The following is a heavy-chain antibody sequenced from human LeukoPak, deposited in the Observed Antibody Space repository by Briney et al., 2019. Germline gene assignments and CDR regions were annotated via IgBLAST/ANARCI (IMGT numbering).Heavy chain of an antibody. D-gene: IGHD3-16*02. J-gene: IGHJ4*02. CDR1: GYTFTSYD. Sequence: ASVKVSCKASGYTFTSYDINWVRQATGQGLEWMGWMNPNSGNTGYAQKFQGRVTMTRNTSTSTAYMELSSLRSGDTAVYFCSRAFTFGGGIVHDYWGQGTLVTVSS. CDR3: SRAFTFGGGIVHDY. V-gene: IGHV1-8*01. CDR2: MNPNSGNT.